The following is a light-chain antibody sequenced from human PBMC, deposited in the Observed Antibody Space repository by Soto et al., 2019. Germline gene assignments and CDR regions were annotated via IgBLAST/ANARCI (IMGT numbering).Light chain of an antibody. CDR3: QQYYSYPQT. CDR1: QSISSY. CDR2: AAS. V-gene: IGKV1-39*01. Sequence: DSQLTQSPSSLSASVGDEVTITCRASQSISSYLNWYQQKPGKAPKLLIYAASSLQSGVPSRFSGSGSGTDFTLTISCLQSEDFATYYCQQYYSYPQTFGQGTKVDIK. J-gene: IGKJ1*01.